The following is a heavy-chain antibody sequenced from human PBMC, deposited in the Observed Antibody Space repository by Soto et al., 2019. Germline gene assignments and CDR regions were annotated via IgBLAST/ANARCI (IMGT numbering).Heavy chain of an antibody. J-gene: IGHJ4*02. Sequence: SETLSLTCAVYGGSFTGYYCSWIRQPPGKGLEWIGEINHSGSTNYNPSLKSRVTISVDTSKNQFSLKLSSVTAAETAVYYCAKSDIVGATGGYFDYWGQGTLVTVSS. CDR2: INHSGST. CDR3: AKSDIVGATGGYFDY. CDR1: GGSFTGYY. V-gene: IGHV4-34*01. D-gene: IGHD1-26*01.